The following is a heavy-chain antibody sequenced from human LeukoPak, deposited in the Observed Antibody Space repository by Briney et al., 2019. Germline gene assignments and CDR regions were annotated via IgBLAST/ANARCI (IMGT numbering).Heavy chain of an antibody. J-gene: IGHJ5*02. V-gene: IGHV4-59*01. CDR1: GGSFSSYY. D-gene: IGHD3-10*01. CDR3: ARVGGVGLLWFGERSNWFDP. Sequence: PSETLSLTCAVYGGSFSSYYWSWIRQPPGKGLEWIGYIYYSGSTNYNPSLKSRVTISVDTSKNQFSLKLSSVTAADTAVYYCARVGGVGLLWFGERSNWFDPWGQGTLVTVSS. CDR2: IYYSGST.